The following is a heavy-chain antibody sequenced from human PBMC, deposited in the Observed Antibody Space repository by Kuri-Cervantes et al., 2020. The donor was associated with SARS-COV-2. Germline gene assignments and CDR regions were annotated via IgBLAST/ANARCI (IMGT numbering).Heavy chain of an antibody. CDR1: GGTFSSYA. CDR3: AVGGEYQMLGPYLNY. V-gene: IGHV1-69*04. D-gene: IGHD3-16*01. CDR2: IIPILDTA. J-gene: IGHJ4*02. Sequence: AVKVSCKASGGTFSSYAISWVRQAPGQGLEWMGRIIPILDTANYAQKFQGRVTITADNSTTTAHMDLGSLKPDDTAVYYCAVGGEYQMLGPYLNYWGQGTLVTVSS.